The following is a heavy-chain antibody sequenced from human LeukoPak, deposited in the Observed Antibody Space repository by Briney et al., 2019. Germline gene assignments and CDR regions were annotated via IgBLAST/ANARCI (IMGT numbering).Heavy chain of an antibody. CDR1: GGSFSGYY. J-gene: IGHJ4*02. CDR2: INHSGST. D-gene: IGHD3-3*01. V-gene: IGHV4-34*01. Sequence: SETLSLTCAVYGGSFSGYYWSWIRQPPGKGLEWIREINHSGSTNYNPSLKSRVTISVDTSKNQFSLKLSSVTAADTAVYYCARHSYYDFWSGYDSHFDYWGQGTLVTVSS. CDR3: ARHSYYDFWSGYDSHFDY.